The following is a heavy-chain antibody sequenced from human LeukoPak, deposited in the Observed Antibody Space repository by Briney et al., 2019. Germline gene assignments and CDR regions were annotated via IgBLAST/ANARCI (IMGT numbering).Heavy chain of an antibody. D-gene: IGHD3-16*01. Sequence: SGGSLRLSCAASGFTFDHYTMHWVRQAPGKGLEWVSGINWNGGSTGYADSVKGRFTISRDNAKNSLYLQMNSLRAEDTALYHCARDRRGNFDYWGQGTLVTVSS. CDR3: ARDRRGNFDY. J-gene: IGHJ4*02. CDR1: GFTFDHYT. CDR2: INWNGGST. V-gene: IGHV3-20*01.